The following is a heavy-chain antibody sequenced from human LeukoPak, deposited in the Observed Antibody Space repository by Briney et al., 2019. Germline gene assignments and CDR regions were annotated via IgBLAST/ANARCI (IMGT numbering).Heavy chain of an antibody. CDR1: GFTFSSYA. J-gene: IGHJ4*02. CDR2: ISGSGGST. V-gene: IGHV3-23*01. CDR3: AKMIDHRPTGFDY. Sequence: GGSLRLSCAASGFTFSSYAMSWVRQAPGKGLEWVSAISGSGGSTYYADSVKGRFTIYRDNSKNTLYLQMNSLRAEDTAVYYCAKMIDHRPTGFDYWGQGTLVTVSS. D-gene: IGHD3-22*01.